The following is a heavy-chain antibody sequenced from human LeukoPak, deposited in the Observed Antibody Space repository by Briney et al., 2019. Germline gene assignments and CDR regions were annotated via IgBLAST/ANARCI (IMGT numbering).Heavy chain of an antibody. CDR1: GGSISSYY. CDR3: ARFHSSSWYRALDYYYGMDV. J-gene: IGHJ6*02. V-gene: IGHV4-59*08. Sequence: SGTLSLTCTASGGSISSYYWSWIRQPPGKGLEWIGYIYYSGSTNYNPSLKSRVTISVDTSKNQFSLKLSSVTAADTAVYYCARFHSSSWYRALDYYYGMDVWGQGTTVTVSS. CDR2: IYYSGST. D-gene: IGHD6-13*01.